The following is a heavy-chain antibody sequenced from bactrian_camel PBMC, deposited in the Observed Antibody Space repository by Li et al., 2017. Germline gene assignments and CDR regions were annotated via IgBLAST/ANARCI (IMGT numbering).Heavy chain of an antibody. CDR1: GYLYSSYC. CDR3: AAEGDYSDIDVGADFGY. D-gene: IGHD4*01. CDR2: IDTAGST. J-gene: IGHJ6*01. V-gene: IGHV3S53*01. Sequence: HVQLVESGGGSVQAGGSLRLSCAASGYLYSSYCMGWFRQAAGKEREGVVGIDTAGSTRYAESVQGRFTISRDNAENTMYLQMNSLKAEDTAVYYCAAEGDYSDIDVGADFGYWGQGTQVTVS.